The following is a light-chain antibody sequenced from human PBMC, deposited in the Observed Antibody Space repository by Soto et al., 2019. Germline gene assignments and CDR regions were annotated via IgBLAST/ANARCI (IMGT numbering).Light chain of an antibody. CDR3: QQYGSSPIT. Sequence: EVVMTQSPATPSVSLGERATLSCRASQSVTSNLAWYQQKPGQAPGLLIYGASSRATGIPDRFSGSGSATDFTLTISRLEPEDFALYYCQQYGSSPITFGGGTKVDIK. CDR1: QSVTSN. V-gene: IGKV3-20*01. CDR2: GAS. J-gene: IGKJ4*01.